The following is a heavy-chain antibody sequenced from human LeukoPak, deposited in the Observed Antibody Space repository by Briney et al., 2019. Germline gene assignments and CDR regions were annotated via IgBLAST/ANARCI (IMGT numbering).Heavy chain of an antibody. J-gene: IGHJ5*02. V-gene: IGHV3-23*01. CDR1: GLTFGSYT. D-gene: IGHD3-22*01. CDR2: ITATGSRT. CDR3: AKEGHYYDSSGYYPNWFDP. Sequence: GGSLRLSCAASGLTFGSYTMSWVRQAPGKGLEWVSGITATGSRTYYADSVKGRFTISRDNSKNTLYLQMNSLRAEDTAVYYCAKEGHYYDSSGYYPNWFDPWGQGTLVTVSS.